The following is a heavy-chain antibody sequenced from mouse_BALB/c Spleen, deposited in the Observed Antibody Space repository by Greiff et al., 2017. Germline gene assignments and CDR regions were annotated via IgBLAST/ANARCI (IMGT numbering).Heavy chain of an antibody. D-gene: IGHD2-14*01. J-gene: IGHJ4*01. CDR1: GYTFSSYW. CDR2: ILPGSGST. Sequence: QVQLKQSGAELMKPGASVKISCKATGYTFSSYWIEWVKQRPGHGLEWIGEILPGSGSTNYNEKFKGKATFTADTSSNTAYMQLSSLTSEDSAVYYCDVFRYDDAMDYWGQGTSVTVSS. CDR3: DVFRYDDAMDY. V-gene: IGHV1-9*01.